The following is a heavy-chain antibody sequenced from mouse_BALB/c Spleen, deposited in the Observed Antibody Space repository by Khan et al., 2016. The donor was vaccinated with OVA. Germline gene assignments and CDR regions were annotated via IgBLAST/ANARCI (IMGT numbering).Heavy chain of an antibody. J-gene: IGHJ4*01. Sequence: QVQLKQSGPGLVAPSLSLSITCTVSGFSLNDYGVSWIRQPPGKGLEWLGVIWGGGNTYYNSALKSRLSISKDNSKSQVFLKMSSLQTDDTAMYYCAKCVWSYYFSLDYWGQGTSVTVSS. CDR1: GFSLNDYG. V-gene: IGHV2-6-5*01. CDR2: IWGGGNT. CDR3: AKCVWSYYFSLDY.